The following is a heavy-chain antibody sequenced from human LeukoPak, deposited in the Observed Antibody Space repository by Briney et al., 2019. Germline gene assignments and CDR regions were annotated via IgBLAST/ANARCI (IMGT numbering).Heavy chain of an antibody. CDR3: AKDHTYYDSSGYYPDAFDI. CDR1: GFTFSSYA. Sequence: GGSLRLSCAASGFTFSSYAMSWVRQAPGQGQERVSAISGSGGSTYYANSVKGRFTISRDNYKNTLYLQMNSLRDEDTAVYYCAKDHTYYDSSGYYPDAFDIWGQGTMVTVSS. CDR2: ISGSGGST. J-gene: IGHJ3*02. D-gene: IGHD3-22*01. V-gene: IGHV3-23*01.